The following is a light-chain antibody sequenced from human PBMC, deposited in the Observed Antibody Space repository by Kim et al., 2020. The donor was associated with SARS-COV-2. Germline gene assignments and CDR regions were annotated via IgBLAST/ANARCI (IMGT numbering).Light chain of an antibody. CDR1: QSISSK. CDR3: QQYDTWPQYT. Sequence: EMVMTQSPDTLSVSPGERATLSCRASQSISSKLACYQQRPGQPPSLLIYGASTRATGIPARFSGSGSGTEFTLTISSLQSEDFAVYYCQQYDTWPQYTFGQGTKLEI. CDR2: GAS. V-gene: IGKV3-15*01. J-gene: IGKJ2*01.